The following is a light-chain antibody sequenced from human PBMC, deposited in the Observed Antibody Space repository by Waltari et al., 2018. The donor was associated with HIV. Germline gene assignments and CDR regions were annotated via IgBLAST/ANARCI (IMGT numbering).Light chain of an antibody. J-gene: IGLJ2*01. CDR3: AAWDDSLLV. V-gene: IGLV1-47*01. CDR2: RNN. Sequence: QSVLTQPPSASGTPGQRVTISCSGSSSNIGSNYVYWYQQLPGTAPKLLIYRNNQRPSGVPDRSSGSKSGTSASLAISGLRSEDEADYYCAAWDDSLLVFGGGTKLTVL. CDR1: SSNIGSNY.